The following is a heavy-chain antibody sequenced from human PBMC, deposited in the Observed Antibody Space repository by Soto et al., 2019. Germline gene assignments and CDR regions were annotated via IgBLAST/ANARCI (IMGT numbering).Heavy chain of an antibody. J-gene: IGHJ6*02. CDR2: IYYSGST. Sequence: QVQLQESGPGLVKPLQTLSLTCTVSTGSISSGDYHWSWIRQPPGKGLEWIGAIYYSGSTYYNPSLKSRIRISVDTSKNQFSLKVNSVTAADTAVYYCASDYRTPSAVAMYVCGQGTTVTVSS. CDR3: ASDYRTPSAVAMYV. D-gene: IGHD2-15*01. CDR1: TGSISSGDYH. V-gene: IGHV4-30-4*01.